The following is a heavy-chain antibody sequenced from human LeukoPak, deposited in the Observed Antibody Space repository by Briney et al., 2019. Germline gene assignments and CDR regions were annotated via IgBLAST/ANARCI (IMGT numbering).Heavy chain of an antibody. J-gene: IGHJ4*02. CDR1: GGSFSGYY. CDR3: ARDGSYYDSSGYYQY. D-gene: IGHD3-22*01. Sequence: SETLSLTCAVYGGSFSGYYWSWIRQPPGKGLEWIGEINHSGSTNYNPSLKSRVTISVDTSKNQFSLKLSSVTAADTAVYYCARDGSYYDSSGYYQYWGQGTLVTVSS. CDR2: INHSGST. V-gene: IGHV4-34*01.